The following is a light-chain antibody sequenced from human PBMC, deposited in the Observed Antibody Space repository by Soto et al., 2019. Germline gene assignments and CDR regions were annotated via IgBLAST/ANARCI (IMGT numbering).Light chain of an antibody. J-gene: IGKJ4*01. Sequence: EIVLTQTPISSALTLGQPASISCRSSQSLVHSDGNTYLTWLHLGPGQPPRLLIYKLSERFSGVTDRLSGTGAGTDFPLHISRVEAEDLGTYYCMQSSQFSLTFGGGTKMEI. V-gene: IGKV2-24*01. CDR3: MQSSQFSLT. CDR1: QSLVHSDGNTY. CDR2: KLS.